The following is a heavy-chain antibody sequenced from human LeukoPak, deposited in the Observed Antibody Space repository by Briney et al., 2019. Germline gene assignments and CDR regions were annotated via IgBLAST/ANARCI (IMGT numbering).Heavy chain of an antibody. CDR3: ARGRRDGYTLEYLDY. Sequence: SETLSLTCTVSGGSLSSSSCYWGWIRQPPGKGLEWIGSIYYSGSTYYNPSLKSRVTISVDTSKNQFSLKLSSVTAADTAVYYCARGRRDGYTLEYLDYWGQGTLVTVSS. CDR1: GGSLSSSSCY. D-gene: IGHD5-24*01. J-gene: IGHJ4*02. CDR2: IYYSGST. V-gene: IGHV4-39*01.